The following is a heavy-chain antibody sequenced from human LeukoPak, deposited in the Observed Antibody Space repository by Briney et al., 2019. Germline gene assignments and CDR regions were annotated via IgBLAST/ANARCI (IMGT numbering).Heavy chain of an antibody. J-gene: IGHJ6*03. CDR1: GYTFTGYY. CDR2: INPNSGGT. V-gene: IGHV1-2*02. CDR3: ASDVEATDYYYYMDV. D-gene: IGHD5-12*01. Sequence: ASVKVSCKASGYTFTGYYMHWVRQAPGQGLEWMGWINPNSGGTNYAQKFQGRVTMTRDTSISTAYMELSRLRSDDTAVYCCASDVEATDYYYYMDVWGKGTTVTVSS.